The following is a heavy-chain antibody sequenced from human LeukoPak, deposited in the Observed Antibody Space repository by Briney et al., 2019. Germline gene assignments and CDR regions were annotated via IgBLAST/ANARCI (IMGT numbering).Heavy chain of an antibody. Sequence: GGAPRISLGASGFNFTTFNRKLGRPAPGEGVGLVSSISISSAYIYYADSLQGRFTISRDNAKNLVYLQMNSLRADDTAVYYCARREWTHRYPRRPFDYWGQGTLVTVSS. CDR1: GFNFTTFN. CDR3: ARREWTHRYPRRPFDY. J-gene: IGHJ4*02. CDR2: ISISSAYI. D-gene: IGHD3-3*01. V-gene: IGHV3-21*01.